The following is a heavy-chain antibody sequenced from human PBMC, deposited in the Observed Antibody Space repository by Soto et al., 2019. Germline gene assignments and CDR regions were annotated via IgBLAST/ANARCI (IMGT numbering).Heavy chain of an antibody. Sequence: GESLKISCKGSGYSFTSYWISWVRQMPGKGLEWMGRIDPSDSYTNYSPSFQGHVTISADKSISTAYLQWSSLKASDTAMYYCASRGGFGELLPYYFDYWGQGTLVTVSS. CDR1: GYSFTSYW. D-gene: IGHD3-10*01. CDR2: IDPSDSYT. V-gene: IGHV5-10-1*01. CDR3: ASRGGFGELLPYYFDY. J-gene: IGHJ4*02.